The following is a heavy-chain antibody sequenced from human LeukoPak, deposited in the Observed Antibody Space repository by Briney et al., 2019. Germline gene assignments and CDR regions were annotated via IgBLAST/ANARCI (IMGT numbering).Heavy chain of an antibody. D-gene: IGHD3-10*01. CDR2: ISYDGSNK. V-gene: IGHV3-30*18. Sequence: GGSLRLSWAASGFTFSSYGMHWVRQAPVKGLEWVAVISYDGSNKYYADSVKGRFTISRDNSKNTLYLQMNSLRAEDTAVYYCAKGSWFGELWGQGTLVTVSP. J-gene: IGHJ4*02. CDR1: GFTFSSYG. CDR3: AKGSWFGEL.